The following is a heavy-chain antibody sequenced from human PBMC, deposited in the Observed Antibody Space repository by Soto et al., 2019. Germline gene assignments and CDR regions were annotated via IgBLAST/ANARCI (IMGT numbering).Heavy chain of an antibody. V-gene: IGHV1-18*01. J-gene: IGHJ6*02. CDR2: ISAYNGNT. CDR3: ARDSSYGMDV. D-gene: IGHD6-6*01. CDR1: CYTFTSYG. Sequence: ASVKVSCKASCYTFTSYGISWGRQAPGQGLEWMGWISAYNGNTNYAQKLQGRATMTTDTSTSTAYMELRSLRSDDTAVYYCARDSSYGMDVWGQGTTVPVSS.